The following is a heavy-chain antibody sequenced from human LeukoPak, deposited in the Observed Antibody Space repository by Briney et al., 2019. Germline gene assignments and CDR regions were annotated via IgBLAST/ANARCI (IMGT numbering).Heavy chain of an antibody. V-gene: IGHV3-48*01. Sequence: PGGSLRLSCAASGFTFSSYSMNWVRQAPGKGLEWVSYISGSGFTIHYADSVKGRFTISRDNAKNSLYLQMNSLRAEDTAVYYCARDRKLELRLFSYMDVWGKGTTVTVSS. CDR2: ISGSGFTI. CDR3: ARDRKLELRLFSYMDV. J-gene: IGHJ6*03. CDR1: GFTFSSYS. D-gene: IGHD1-7*01.